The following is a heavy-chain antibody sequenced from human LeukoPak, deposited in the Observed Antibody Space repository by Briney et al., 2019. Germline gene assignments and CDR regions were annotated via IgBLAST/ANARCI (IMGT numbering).Heavy chain of an antibody. V-gene: IGHV4-4*07. CDR3: ARDVYYYDSSGYENAFDI. J-gene: IGHJ3*02. D-gene: IGHD3-22*01. Sequence: TETLSLTCTIPGHSISSYYWSSIRQPAGKGLERVGRIHTRGSTNYNPPLKSRVTMSVDTSKNQFSLKLSSVTAADTAVYYCARDVYYYDSSGYENAFDIWGQGTMVTVSS. CDR2: IHTRGST. CDR1: GHSISSYY.